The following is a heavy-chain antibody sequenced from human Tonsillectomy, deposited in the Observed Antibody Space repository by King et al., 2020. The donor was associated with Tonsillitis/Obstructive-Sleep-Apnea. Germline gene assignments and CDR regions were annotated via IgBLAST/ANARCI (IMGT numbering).Heavy chain of an antibody. CDR2: INHSGST. CDR3: ATTTGARIDY. J-gene: IGHJ4*02. CDR1: GVSFSGYY. V-gene: IGHV4-34*01. Sequence: VQLQQWGAGLLKPSETLSLTCAVYGVSFSGYYWSWIRQPPGKGLEWIGEINHSGSTNYNPSLKSRVTISVDTSKKQFSLNLSSVTAADTAVYYCATTTGARIDYWGQGTLVTVSS. D-gene: IGHD1-1*01.